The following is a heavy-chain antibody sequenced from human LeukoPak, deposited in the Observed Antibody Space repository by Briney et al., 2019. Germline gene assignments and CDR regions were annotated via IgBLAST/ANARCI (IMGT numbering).Heavy chain of an antibody. CDR2: ISNSGST. CDR3: ARDGGYFDY. J-gene: IGHJ4*02. V-gene: IGHV4-59*01. CDR1: GGSISNYY. Sequence: SETLCLTCTVSGGSISNYYWSWIRQPPGKGLEWIGYISNSGSTNYNPSLKSRVTISVDTSKNQFSLNLSSVTAADTAVYYCARDGGYFDYWGRGTLVTVSS.